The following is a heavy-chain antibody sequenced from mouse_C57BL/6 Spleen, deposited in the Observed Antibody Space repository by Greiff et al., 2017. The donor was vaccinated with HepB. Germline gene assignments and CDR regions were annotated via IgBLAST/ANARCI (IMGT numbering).Heavy chain of an antibody. Sequence: VQLQQPGAELVMPGASVKLSCKASGYTFTSYWMHWVKQRPGQGLEWIGEIDPSDSYTNYNQKFKGKSTWTVDKSSSTAYMQLSSLTSEDSAVYYCARRGYDALYAMDYWGQGTSVTVSS. CDR2: IDPSDSYT. J-gene: IGHJ4*01. V-gene: IGHV1-69*01. CDR3: ARRGYDALYAMDY. CDR1: GYTFTSYW. D-gene: IGHD2-3*01.